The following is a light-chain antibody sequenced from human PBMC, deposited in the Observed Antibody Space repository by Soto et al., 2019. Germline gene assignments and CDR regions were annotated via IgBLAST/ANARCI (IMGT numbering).Light chain of an antibody. J-gene: IGLJ2*01. CDR3: CSYAGSSTFYVV. Sequence: QYALTQPASVSGSPGQSITISCTGTSSDIGSYDLVSWYQQHPGKAPKLTIYEDSKRPSGVSNRFSGSKSGNTASLTISGLQAEDEADYYCCSYAGSSTFYVVFGGGTKLTVL. CDR1: SSDIGSYDL. CDR2: EDS. V-gene: IGLV2-23*02.